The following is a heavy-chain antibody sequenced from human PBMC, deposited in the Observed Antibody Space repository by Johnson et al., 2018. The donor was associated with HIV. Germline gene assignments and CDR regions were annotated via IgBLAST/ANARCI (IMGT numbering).Heavy chain of an antibody. CDR2: IYSDGST. Sequence: VQLVESGGGLIQPGGSLRLSCAASGFTVSSNYMSWVRQAPGKGLEWVSIIYSDGSTYYADSVKGRFTISRDNSKNTLYLQMNSLSAEDTAVYYCAKDLEEGQQWLIGAFDIWGQGTMVTVSS. J-gene: IGHJ3*02. CDR1: GFTVSSNY. CDR3: AKDLEEGQQWLIGAFDI. D-gene: IGHD6-19*01. V-gene: IGHV3-66*03.